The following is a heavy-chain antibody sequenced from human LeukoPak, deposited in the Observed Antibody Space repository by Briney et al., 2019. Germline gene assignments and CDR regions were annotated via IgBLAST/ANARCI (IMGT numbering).Heavy chain of an antibody. V-gene: IGHV4-4*02. CDR1: GGSISSSNW. D-gene: IGHD3-22*01. CDR3: ASRPVDSSGYYPYYFDY. J-gene: IGHJ4*02. Sequence: SETLSLTCAVSGGSISSSNWWSWVRQPPGKGLEWIGEIYHSGSTNYNPSLKSRVTISVDTSKNQFSLKLSSVTAADTAVYYCASRPVDSSGYYPYYFDYWGQGTLVTVSS. CDR2: IYHSGST.